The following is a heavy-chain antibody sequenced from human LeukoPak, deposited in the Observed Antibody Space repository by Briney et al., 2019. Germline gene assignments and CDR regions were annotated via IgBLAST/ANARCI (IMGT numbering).Heavy chain of an antibody. Sequence: GGSLRLSCAASGFTFSDYYMTWVRQAPGKGLEWVSYISSSGSTIYYADSVKGRFTISRDNSKNTLYLQMNSLRAEDTAVYYCAKGWQLVDYWGQGTLVTVSS. D-gene: IGHD2-15*01. CDR1: GFTFSDYY. CDR3: AKGWQLVDY. V-gene: IGHV3-11*04. CDR2: ISSSGSTI. J-gene: IGHJ4*02.